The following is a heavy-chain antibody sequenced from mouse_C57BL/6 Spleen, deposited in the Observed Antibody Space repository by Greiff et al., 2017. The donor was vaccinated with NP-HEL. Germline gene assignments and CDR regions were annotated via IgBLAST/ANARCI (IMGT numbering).Heavy chain of an antibody. Sequence: VQLKQPGAELVKPGASVKVSCKASGYTFTSYWMHWVKQRPGQGLEWIGRIHPSDSDTNYNQKFKGKATLTVDKSSSTAYMQLSSLTSEDSAVYYCAISTMVTTGCFDVWGTGTTVTVSS. CDR2: IHPSDSDT. J-gene: IGHJ1*03. CDR1: GYTFTSYW. CDR3: AISTMVTTGCFDV. D-gene: IGHD2-2*01. V-gene: IGHV1-74*01.